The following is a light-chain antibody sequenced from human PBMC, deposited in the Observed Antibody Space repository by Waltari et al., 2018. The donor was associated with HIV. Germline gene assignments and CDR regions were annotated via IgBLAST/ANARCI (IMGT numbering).Light chain of an antibody. CDR3: QSYDRSLFWV. CDR1: SSNIGADYA. V-gene: IGLV1-40*01. Sequence: QSVLTQPPSLSGAPGQRVTISCIGTSSNIGADYAVHWYRQVPGAAPKLLIYRTDARPSGVPDRFFGSRSGASASLVINGLQTDDEAEYYCQSYDRSLFWVFGGGTKLTVL. J-gene: IGLJ2*01. CDR2: RTD.